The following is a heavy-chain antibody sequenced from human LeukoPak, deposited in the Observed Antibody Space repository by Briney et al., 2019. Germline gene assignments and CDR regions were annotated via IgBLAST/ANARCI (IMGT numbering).Heavy chain of an antibody. CDR2: IYHSGST. Sequence: SETLSLTCTVSGGSISSYYWGWIRQPPGKGLEWIGSIYHSGSTYYNPSLKSRVTISVDTSKNQFSLKLSSVTAADTAVYYCARGYSGYDYRTFDYWGQGTLVTVSS. D-gene: IGHD5-12*01. V-gene: IGHV4-38-2*02. J-gene: IGHJ4*02. CDR1: GGSISSYY. CDR3: ARGYSGYDYRTFDY.